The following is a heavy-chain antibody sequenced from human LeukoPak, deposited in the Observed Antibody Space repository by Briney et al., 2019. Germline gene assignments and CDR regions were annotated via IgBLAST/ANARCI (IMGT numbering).Heavy chain of an antibody. CDR2: ISGSGGST. J-gene: IGHJ4*02. CDR3: AKDLRSYDSSGYYYEVDY. CDR1: GFTFSSYA. Sequence: GGSLRLSCAASGFTFSSYAMSWVRQAPGKGLGWVSAISGSGGSTYYADSVKGRFTISRDNSKNTLYLQMNSLRAEDTAVYYCAKDLRSYDSSGYYYEVDYWGQGTLVTVSS. D-gene: IGHD3-22*01. V-gene: IGHV3-23*01.